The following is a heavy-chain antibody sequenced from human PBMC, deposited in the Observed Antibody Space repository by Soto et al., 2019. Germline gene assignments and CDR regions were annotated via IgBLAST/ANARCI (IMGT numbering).Heavy chain of an antibody. CDR3: ARDYAGVQAGGFDY. CDR2: IYYSGST. Sequence: SETVFLTCTVSGGSISSGDYYWSWIRQPPGKGLEWIGYIYYSGSTYYNPSLKSRVTISVDTSKNQFSLKLSSVTAADTAVYYCARDYAGVQAGGFDYWGQGTLVTVSS. CDR1: GGSISSGDYY. D-gene: IGHD7-27*01. J-gene: IGHJ4*02. V-gene: IGHV4-30-4*01.